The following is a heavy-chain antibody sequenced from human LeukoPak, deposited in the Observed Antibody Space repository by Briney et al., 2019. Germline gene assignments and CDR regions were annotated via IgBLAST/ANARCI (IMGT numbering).Heavy chain of an antibody. V-gene: IGHV4-30-4*08. CDR3: ATGRSTVWWLIDY. CDR2: IYYSGST. CDR1: GGSISSGDYY. Sequence: SETLSLTCTVSGGSISSGDYYWSWIRQPPGKGLEWIGYIYYSGSTYYNPSLKSRVTISVDTSKNQFSLKLSSVTAADTAVYYCATGRSTVWWLIDYWGQGTLVTVSS. D-gene: IGHD5-12*01. J-gene: IGHJ4*02.